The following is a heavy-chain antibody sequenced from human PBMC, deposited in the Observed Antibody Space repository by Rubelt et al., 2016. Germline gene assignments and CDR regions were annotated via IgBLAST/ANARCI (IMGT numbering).Heavy chain of an antibody. V-gene: IGHV3-74*02. D-gene: IGHD2-2*01. CDR1: GFTFSSYW. J-gene: IGHJ5*02. CDR2: INSDGSST. CDR3: ARQCQVLFGGVVGGRYNWFDP. Sequence: EVQLVESRGGLVQPGGSLRLSCAASGFTFSSYWMHWVRQAPGKGLVWVSRINSDGSSTSYADSVEGRFTISRDNAKNTLYLQMNSLRAEDTAVYYCARQCQVLFGGVVGGRYNWFDPWGQGTLVTVSS.